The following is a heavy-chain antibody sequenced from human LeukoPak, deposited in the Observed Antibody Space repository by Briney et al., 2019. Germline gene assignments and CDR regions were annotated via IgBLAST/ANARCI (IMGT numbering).Heavy chain of an antibody. CDR3: ATHVTHYDVLTGVYNHPGYYFDF. D-gene: IGHD3-9*01. CDR2: IYYTEKT. CDR1: GDSISNTNYY. Sequence: PSETLSLTCTVSGDSISNTNYYWGWIRQSPGRGLEWIGSIYYTEKTYYNPSLKSRVTLSVDTSKEHFSLKLNSLTAADTAVYYCATHVTHYDVLTGVYNHPGYYFDFWGQGALVTVSS. J-gene: IGHJ4*02. V-gene: IGHV4-39*01.